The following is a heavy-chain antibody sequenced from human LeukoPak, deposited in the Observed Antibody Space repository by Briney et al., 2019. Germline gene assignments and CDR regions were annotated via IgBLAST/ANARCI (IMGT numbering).Heavy chain of an antibody. CDR1: GFTFDEYA. J-gene: IGHJ4*02. D-gene: IGHD3-22*01. CDR3: AKGTYYYDSSGYYYFDY. CDR2: ISWNSGSI. Sequence: GGSLRLSCAASGFTFDEYAMHWVRQGPGKGLEWVSGISWNSGSIDYADSVKGRFTISRDNAKSSLYLQMNSLRAEDTALYYCAKGTYYYDSSGYYYFDYWGQGTLVTVSS. V-gene: IGHV3-9*01.